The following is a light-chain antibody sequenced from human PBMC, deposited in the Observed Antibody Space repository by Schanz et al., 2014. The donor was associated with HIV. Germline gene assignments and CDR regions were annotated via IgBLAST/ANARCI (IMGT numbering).Light chain of an antibody. Sequence: QSALSQPASVSGSPGQSITISCTGSSTDVGAYNLVSWYQQHPGKVPKLIIYDVSQRPSGVSNRFSGSKSGNTASLTISGLQAEDEADYYCSSYTRADTWVFGGGTKLTVL. CDR2: DVS. CDR3: SSYTRADTWV. V-gene: IGLV2-14*03. CDR1: STDVGAYNL. J-gene: IGLJ3*02.